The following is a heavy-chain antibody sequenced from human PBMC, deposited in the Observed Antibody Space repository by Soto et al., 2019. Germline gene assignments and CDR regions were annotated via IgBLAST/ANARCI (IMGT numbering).Heavy chain of an antibody. J-gene: IGHJ3*02. CDR1: GYTFTSYG. V-gene: IGHV1-18*01. CDR3: AKGSSGWYKRAHDAFDI. Sequence: QVQLVQSGAEVKKPGASVKVSCKASGYTFTSYGISWVRQAPGQGLEWMGWISAYNGNTNYAQKLQGRVTMTTDTSTRTAYRELRSLRSDDTAVYYCAKGSSGWYKRAHDAFDIWGQGTMVTVSS. CDR2: ISAYNGNT. D-gene: IGHD6-19*01.